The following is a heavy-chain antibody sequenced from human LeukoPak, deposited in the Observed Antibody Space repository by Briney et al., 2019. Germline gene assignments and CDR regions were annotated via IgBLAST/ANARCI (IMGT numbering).Heavy chain of an antibody. CDR3: ARANVVTAIDY. D-gene: IGHD2-21*02. CDR1: GYSISSGYY. V-gene: IGHV4-61*01. Sequence: SETLSLTCTVSGYSISSGYYWGWIRQPPGKGLEWVGYIYYTGNTHYNPSLKSRVTISVDTSKNQFSLKVSSVTAADTAVYYCARANVVTAIDYWGQGTLVTVSS. CDR2: IYYTGNT. J-gene: IGHJ4*02.